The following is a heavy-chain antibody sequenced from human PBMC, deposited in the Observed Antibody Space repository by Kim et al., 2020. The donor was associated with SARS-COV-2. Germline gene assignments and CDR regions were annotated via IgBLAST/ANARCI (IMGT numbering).Heavy chain of an antibody. CDR2: TYYRSKWSN. D-gene: IGHD6-19*01. CDR1: GDAVSSNSAA. Sequence: SQTLSLTCAISGDAVSSNSAAWNWIRQSPSRCLEWLGRTYYRSKWSNDYAVSVKSRITIDPDTSKNQFSLHLNSVTPEDTAVYYCARAVAGRNWFDPWGQGTLVTVSS. J-gene: IGHJ5*02. CDR3: ARAVAGRNWFDP. V-gene: IGHV6-1*01.